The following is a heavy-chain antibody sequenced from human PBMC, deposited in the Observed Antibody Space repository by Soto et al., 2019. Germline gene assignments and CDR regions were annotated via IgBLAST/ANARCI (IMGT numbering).Heavy chain of an antibody. J-gene: IGHJ4*02. CDR2: ISYDGNNQ. D-gene: IGHD1-26*01. V-gene: IGHV3-30*18. CDR3: VKVGMVGATKGSKGSIYYFDY. Sequence: QVQLVESGGGVVQPGRSLRLSCATSGFTFSSYVMHWVRQAPGKGLEWVAAISYDGNNQYYPDSVKGRFIVSRDNYKNTVYLQMNSLRAEDTAVYYCVKVGMVGATKGSKGSIYYFDYWGQGALVTVSS. CDR1: GFTFSSYV.